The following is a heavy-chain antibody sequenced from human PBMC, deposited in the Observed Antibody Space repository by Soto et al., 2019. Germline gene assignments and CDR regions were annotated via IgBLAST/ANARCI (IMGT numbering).Heavy chain of an antibody. D-gene: IGHD2-21*02. CDR2: ISYDGSNK. V-gene: IGHV3-30-3*01. CDR3: ARNLGLTAIPAAFDI. CDR1: GFTFSSYA. Sequence: GGSLRLSCAASGFTFSSYAMHWVRQAPGKGLEWVAVISYDGSNKYYADSVKGRFTISRDNSKNTLYLQMNSLRAEDTAVYYCARNLGLTAIPAAFDIWGQGTMVTVSS. J-gene: IGHJ3*02.